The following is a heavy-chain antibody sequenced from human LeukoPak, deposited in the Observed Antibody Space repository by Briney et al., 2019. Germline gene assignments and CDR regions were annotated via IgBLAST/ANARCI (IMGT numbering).Heavy chain of an antibody. CDR2: IYPGDSDT. Sequence: XGXVRRMPXXXVEWMGIIYPGDSDTRYSPSFQGQVTISADKSISTAYLQWSSLKASDTAWYYCARKSGYSDYWGQGTLVTVSS. D-gene: IGHD3-3*01. J-gene: IGHJ4*02. V-gene: IGHV5-51*01. CDR3: ARKSGYSDY.